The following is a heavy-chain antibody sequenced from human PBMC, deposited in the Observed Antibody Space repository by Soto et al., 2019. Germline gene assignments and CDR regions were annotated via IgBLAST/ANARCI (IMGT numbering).Heavy chain of an antibody. CDR3: ARDFEGYCSGGSCYEQGYGMDV. J-gene: IGHJ6*02. Sequence: QVQLVQSGAEVKKPGASVKVSCKASGYTFTSYGISWVRQAPGQGLEWMGWISDYNGNTNYAQKVQGRVTMTTDTSTSTAYMELRSLRSDDTAVYYCARDFEGYCSGGSCYEQGYGMDVWGQGTTVTVSS. V-gene: IGHV1-18*04. CDR1: GYTFTSYG. D-gene: IGHD2-15*01. CDR2: ISDYNGNT.